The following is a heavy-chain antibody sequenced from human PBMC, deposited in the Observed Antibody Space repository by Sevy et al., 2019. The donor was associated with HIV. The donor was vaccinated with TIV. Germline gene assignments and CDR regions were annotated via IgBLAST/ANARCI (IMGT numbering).Heavy chain of an antibody. CDR2: ISSTGSHK. CDR3: AREAGYTTTWSPGNY. V-gene: IGHV3-30-3*01. J-gene: IGHJ4*02. D-gene: IGHD5-12*01. Sequence: GGSLRLSCAASGFNFRTHAMHWVRQPPGKGLEWVAVISSTGSHKYYANSVRGRFPISWDNSENTLSLQMNGLRLDDTGLYYCAREAGYTTTWSPGNYWGLGTLVTVSS. CDR1: GFNFRTHA.